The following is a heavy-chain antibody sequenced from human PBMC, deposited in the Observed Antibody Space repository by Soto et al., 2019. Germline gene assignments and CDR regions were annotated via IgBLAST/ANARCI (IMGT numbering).Heavy chain of an antibody. CDR3: ATTGENYFGLDV. CDR1: DNTFTHYG. CDR2: ISGYNGNT. J-gene: IGHJ6*04. D-gene: IGHD1-1*01. V-gene: IGHV1-18*01. Sequence: GSSVKVSCKSSDNTFTHYGIIWVRQAPGQGLEWMGWISGYNGNTKYAQKFQDRVTMTADTSTRTAFMEERTLTSDDTGGYFCATTGENYFGLDVWGKGTTVTVSS.